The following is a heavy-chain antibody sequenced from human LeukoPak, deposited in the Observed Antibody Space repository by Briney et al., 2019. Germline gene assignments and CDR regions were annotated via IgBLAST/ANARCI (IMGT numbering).Heavy chain of an antibody. D-gene: IGHD1-26*01. CDR2: IYPGDSDT. CDR1: EYSFSNYW. J-gene: IGHJ6*04. V-gene: IGHV5-51*01. Sequence: GESLKISCKGSEYSFSNYWIGWVRQMPAKSLEWVGIIYPGDSDTRYSPSFQGQVTMSVDKSISTAYLQWSSLKASDTAMYYCARSTGSSWGGTMDVWGKGTTVTISS. CDR3: ARSTGSSWGGTMDV.